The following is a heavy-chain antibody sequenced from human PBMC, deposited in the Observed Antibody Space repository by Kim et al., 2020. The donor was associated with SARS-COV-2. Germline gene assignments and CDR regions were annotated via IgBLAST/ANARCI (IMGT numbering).Heavy chain of an antibody. V-gene: IGHV4-39*01. J-gene: IGHJ5*02. CDR2: IYYSGST. Sequence: SQTLSLTCTVSGGSISSSSYYWGWIRQPPGKGLEWIGSIYYSGSTYYNPSLNSRVTISVDTSKNQFSLKLSSVTAADTAVYYCARLLEGSLAINWFDPWGQGTLVTVSS. D-gene: IGHD6-13*01. CDR1: GGSISSSSYY. CDR3: ARLLEGSLAINWFDP.